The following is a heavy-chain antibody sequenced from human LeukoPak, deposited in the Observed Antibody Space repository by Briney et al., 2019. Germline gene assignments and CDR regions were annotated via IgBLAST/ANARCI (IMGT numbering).Heavy chain of an antibody. CDR1: GFTFSSYA. Sequence: GGSQRLSCAASGFTFSSYAMHWVRQAPGKGLEYVSAISSNGGSTYYANSVKGRFTISRDNSKNTLYLQMGSLRAEDMAVYYCARNDYDSSGFVDYWGQGTLVTVSS. CDR3: ARNDYDSSGFVDY. D-gene: IGHD3-22*01. V-gene: IGHV3-64*01. J-gene: IGHJ4*02. CDR2: ISSNGGST.